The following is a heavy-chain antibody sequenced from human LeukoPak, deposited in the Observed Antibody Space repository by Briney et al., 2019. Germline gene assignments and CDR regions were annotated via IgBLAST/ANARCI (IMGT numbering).Heavy chain of an antibody. Sequence: ETLSLTCAVYGGSFSGYYWSWIRQAPGKGLEWVSLISGSGNSTYYADSVKGRFTISRDNSNNILYLQMNSLRAEDTAIYYCAKVLVLVSANRYYFDYWGQGTLVTVSS. CDR3: AKVLVLVSANRYYFDY. J-gene: IGHJ4*02. CDR1: GGSFSGYY. CDR2: ISGSGNST. V-gene: IGHV3-23*01. D-gene: IGHD2-15*01.